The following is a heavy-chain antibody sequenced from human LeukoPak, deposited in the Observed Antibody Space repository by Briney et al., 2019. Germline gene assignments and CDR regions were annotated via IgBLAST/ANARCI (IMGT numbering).Heavy chain of an antibody. J-gene: IGHJ3*02. Sequence: PSETLSLTCTVSGGSISSGSYYWSWVRQPAGKGLEWIGRIYTSGSTNYNPSLKSRVTISVDTSKNQFSLKLSSVTAADTAVYYCARALPMTTVTTAAFDIWGQGTMVTVSS. D-gene: IGHD4-17*01. CDR2: IYTSGST. V-gene: IGHV4-61*02. CDR3: ARALPMTTVTTAAFDI. CDR1: GGSISSGSYY.